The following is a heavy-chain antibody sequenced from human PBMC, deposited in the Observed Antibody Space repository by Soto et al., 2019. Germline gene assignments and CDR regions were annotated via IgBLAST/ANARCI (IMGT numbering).Heavy chain of an antibody. CDR1: GGSISSYY. Sequence: SETLSLTCTVSGGSISSYYWSWIRQPPGKGLEWIGYIYYSGSTNYNPSLKSRVTISVDTSKNQFSLKLSSVTAADTAVYYCARDRGFWSGYYYYHYGMDVWGQGTTVTVYS. CDR2: IYYSGST. V-gene: IGHV4-59*01. CDR3: ARDRGFWSGYYYYHYGMDV. D-gene: IGHD3-3*01. J-gene: IGHJ6*02.